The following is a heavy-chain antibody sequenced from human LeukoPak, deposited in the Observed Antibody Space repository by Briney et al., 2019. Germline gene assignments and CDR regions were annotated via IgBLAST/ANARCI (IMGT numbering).Heavy chain of an antibody. V-gene: IGHV1-69*04. J-gene: IGHJ4*02. CDR3: ARDREYYYGSGDTLPFDY. Sequence: GVSVKVSCKASGGTFSSYAISWVRQAPGQGLEWMGRIIPILGIANYAQKFQGRVTITADKSTSTAYMELRSLRSDDTAVYYCARDREYYYGSGDTLPFDYWGQGTLVTVSS. D-gene: IGHD3-10*01. CDR2: IIPILGIA. CDR1: GGTFSSYA.